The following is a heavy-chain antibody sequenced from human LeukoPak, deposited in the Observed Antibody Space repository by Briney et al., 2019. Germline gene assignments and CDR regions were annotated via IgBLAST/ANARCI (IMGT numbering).Heavy chain of an antibody. CDR3: ARDVLDYYDRSGYVT. V-gene: IGHV1-18*01. D-gene: IGHD3-22*01. CDR2: ISTYTGYT. J-gene: IGHJ5*02. Sequence: ASVNVSCKASVYIFNSYGINWLRQARGQGPDWMGWISTYTGYTNYGQRLKGRVTLTTDTSTNTAYMELRSLRSDDTAVYYCARDVLDYYDRSGYVTWGQGTLVTVSS. CDR1: VYIFNSYG.